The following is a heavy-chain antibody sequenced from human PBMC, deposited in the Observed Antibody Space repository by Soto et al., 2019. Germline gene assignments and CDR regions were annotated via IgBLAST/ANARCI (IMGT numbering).Heavy chain of an antibody. Sequence: QVQLVQSGAEVNKPGSSVTVSCKASGGTFSSYAISWVRQAPGQGLEWMGGIIPIFGTANYAQKFQGRVTITADESTSTADMELGSLGSEDTAVYYCARGAELRYFDWLSDAFDIWGQGTMVTVSS. CDR2: IIPIFGTA. CDR3: ARGAELRYFDWLSDAFDI. CDR1: GGTFSSYA. V-gene: IGHV1-69*01. J-gene: IGHJ3*02. D-gene: IGHD3-9*01.